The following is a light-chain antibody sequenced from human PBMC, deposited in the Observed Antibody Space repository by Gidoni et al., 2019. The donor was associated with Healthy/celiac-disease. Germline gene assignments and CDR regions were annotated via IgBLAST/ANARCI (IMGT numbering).Light chain of an antibody. CDR1: QGIRSY. Sequence: DIQLTQSPSFLSASVGNRVTITCRASQGIRSYLAWYQQKPGKAPKLLIYAASTLQSVVPSRFSCSGSGTEFTLTISSLQPEDFATYYCQQEGFTFGHGTKVDIK. J-gene: IGKJ3*01. CDR2: AAS. V-gene: IGKV1-9*01. CDR3: QQEGFT.